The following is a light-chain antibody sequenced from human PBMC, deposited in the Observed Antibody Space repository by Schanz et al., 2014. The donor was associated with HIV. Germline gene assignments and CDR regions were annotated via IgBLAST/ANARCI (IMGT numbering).Light chain of an antibody. V-gene: IGLV2-14*01. Sequence: QSALTQPASVSGSPGQSITISCTGTSSDVGGYNYVSWYQQHPGKAPKLMIYEVSQRPSGVPDRFSGSKSGNTASLTVSGLQAEDEADYYCSSYTSSSTGVFGGGTKLTVL. CDR2: EVS. CDR3: SSYTSSSTGV. CDR1: SSDVGGYNY. J-gene: IGLJ2*01.